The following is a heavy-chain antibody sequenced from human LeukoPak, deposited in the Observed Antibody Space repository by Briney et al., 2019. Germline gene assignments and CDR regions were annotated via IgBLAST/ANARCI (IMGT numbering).Heavy chain of an antibody. CDR1: GGSFSGYY. CDR3: ARGRYYYGSGSYYPTRNWFDP. CDR2: INHSGST. Sequence: SETLSLTCAVYGGSFSGYYWSWIRQPPGKRLEWIGEINHSGSTNYNPSLKSRVTISVDTSKNQFSLKLSSVTAADTAVYYCARGRYYYGSGSYYPTRNWFDPWGQGTLVTVSS. J-gene: IGHJ5*02. V-gene: IGHV4-34*01. D-gene: IGHD3-10*01.